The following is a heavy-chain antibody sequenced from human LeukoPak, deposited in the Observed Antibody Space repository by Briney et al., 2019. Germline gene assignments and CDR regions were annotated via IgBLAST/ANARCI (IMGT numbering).Heavy chain of an antibody. Sequence: GGSLRLSCAASGFTFTYFGMHWVRQAPGKGLEWVAFIRFDGGDKYYAGSVKGRFTISRDNSNNILYLQMNNLRAEDTAVYYCAKGGSSWYLDWFDPWGQGTLVTVSS. D-gene: IGHD6-13*01. J-gene: IGHJ5*02. CDR3: AKGGSSWYLDWFDP. V-gene: IGHV3-30*02. CDR1: GFTFTYFG. CDR2: IRFDGGDK.